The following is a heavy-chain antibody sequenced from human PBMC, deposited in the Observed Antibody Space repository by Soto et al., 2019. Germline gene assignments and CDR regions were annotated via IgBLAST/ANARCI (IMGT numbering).Heavy chain of an antibody. D-gene: IGHD3-10*01. J-gene: IGHJ5*02. CDR2: ISHDGSHE. V-gene: IGHV3-30-3*01. CDR1: GLTFSSSA. Sequence: QGQLHESGGGVVHPGTSLRLSCAASGLTFSSSAMHWVRQAPGKGLEWVAMISHDGSHEYYGDSVKGRFSVSRDNSHNILHLQMNSLRIEDTAVYFCARNTDHRLVRGWLEPWGQGTLVTVSS. CDR3: ARNTDHRLVRGWLEP.